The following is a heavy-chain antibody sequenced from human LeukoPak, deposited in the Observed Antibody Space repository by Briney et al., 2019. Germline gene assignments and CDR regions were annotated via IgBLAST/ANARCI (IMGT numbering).Heavy chain of an antibody. V-gene: IGHV1-69*05. CDR3: ARRYGGNPYYYYYYMDV. D-gene: IGHD4-23*01. J-gene: IGHJ6*03. CDR1: GGTFSSYA. Sequence: SVKVSCKASGGTFSSYAISWVRQAPGQGLERMGRIIPIFGTANYAQKFQGRVTITTDESTSTAYMELRSLRSDDTAVYYCARRYGGNPYYYYYYMDVWGKGTTVTVSS. CDR2: IIPIFGTA.